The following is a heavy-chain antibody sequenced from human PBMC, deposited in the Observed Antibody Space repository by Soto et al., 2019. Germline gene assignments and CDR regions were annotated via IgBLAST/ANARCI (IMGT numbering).Heavy chain of an antibody. CDR1: GGSISSSNW. CDR2: VYHTGST. CDR3: ARERPQGYGMDV. Sequence: SETLSLTCAVSGGSISSSNWWSWVRQPPGKGLEWIGEVYHTGSTNYNPSLKSRVTISVDKSKNQFSLNLSSVTAADTAVYYCARERPQGYGMDVWRQGTTVTVSS. V-gene: IGHV4-4*02. J-gene: IGHJ6*02.